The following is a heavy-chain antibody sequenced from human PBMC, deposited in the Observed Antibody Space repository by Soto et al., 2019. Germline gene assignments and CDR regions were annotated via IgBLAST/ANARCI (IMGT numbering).Heavy chain of an antibody. CDR1: GGSISSYY. D-gene: IGHD3-3*01. Sequence: LSLTCTVSGGSISSYYWSWIRQPPGKGLEWIGYIYYSGSTNYNPSLKSRVTISVDTSKNQFSLKLSSVTAADTAVYYCARSSYYDFWSGYYTGHYYYYYGMDVWGQRTKVTVSS. CDR3: ARSSYYDFWSGYYTGHYYYYYGMDV. V-gene: IGHV4-59*01. J-gene: IGHJ6*02. CDR2: IYYSGST.